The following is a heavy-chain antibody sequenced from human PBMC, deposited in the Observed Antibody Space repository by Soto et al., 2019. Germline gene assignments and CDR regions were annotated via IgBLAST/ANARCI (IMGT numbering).Heavy chain of an antibody. J-gene: IGHJ6*02. CDR3: AMFTPYCSGGSCYSGYYYYGMDV. D-gene: IGHD2-15*01. CDR2: IIPIFGTA. V-gene: IGHV1-69*13. CDR1: GGTFSSYA. Sequence: SVKVSCKASGGTFSSYAISWVRQTPGQGLEWMGGIIPIFGTANYAQKFQGRVTITADESTSTAYMELSSLRSEDTAVYYCAMFTPYCSGGSCYSGYYYYGMDVWGQGTTVTVS.